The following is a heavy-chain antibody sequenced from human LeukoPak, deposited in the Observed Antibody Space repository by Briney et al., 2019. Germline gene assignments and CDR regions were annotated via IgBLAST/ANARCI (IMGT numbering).Heavy chain of an antibody. D-gene: IGHD2-15*01. CDR3: AREEDIVVVVAATEYYFDY. J-gene: IGHJ4*02. V-gene: IGHV3-21*01. Sequence: GGSLRLSCAASGFTFSSYSMNWVRQAPGKGLEWVSSISSSSSYIYYADSVKGRFTISRDNAKNSLYLQMNSLRAEDTAVYYCAREEDIVVVVAATEYYFDYWGQGTLVTVSS. CDR1: GFTFSSYS. CDR2: ISSSSSYI.